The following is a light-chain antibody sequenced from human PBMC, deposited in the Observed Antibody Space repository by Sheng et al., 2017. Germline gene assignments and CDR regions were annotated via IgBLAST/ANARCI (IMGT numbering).Light chain of an antibody. CDR3: QQFDSSSQEFT. CDR1: QGINNY. Sequence: DIQLTQSPSFLSASVGDRVTITCRASQGINNYLAWYQQKPGKAPNLLIYAASTLQSGVPSRFSGSGSGTEFTLTISSLQPEDFATYYCQQFDSSSQEFTFGGGTKVDIK. CDR2: AAS. J-gene: IGKJ4*01. V-gene: IGKV1-9*01.